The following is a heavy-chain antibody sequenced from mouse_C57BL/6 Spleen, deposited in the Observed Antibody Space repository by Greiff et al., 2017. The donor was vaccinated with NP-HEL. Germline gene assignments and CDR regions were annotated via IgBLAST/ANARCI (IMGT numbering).Heavy chain of an antibody. V-gene: IGHV3-6*01. CDR3: ARDRGGNYVFDY. Sequence: EVKLVESGPGLVKPSQSLSLTCSVTGYSITSGYYWNWIRQFPGNKLEWMGYISYDGSNNYNPSLKNRISITRDTSKNQFFLKLNSVTTEDTATYYCARDRGGNYVFDYWGQGTTLTVSS. CDR2: ISYDGSN. CDR1: GYSITSGYY. J-gene: IGHJ2*01. D-gene: IGHD2-1*01.